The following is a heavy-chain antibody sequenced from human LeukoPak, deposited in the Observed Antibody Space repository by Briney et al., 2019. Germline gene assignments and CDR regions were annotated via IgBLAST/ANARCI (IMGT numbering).Heavy chain of an antibody. CDR2: IKEDRTTD. CDR3: VRGGWELDY. D-gene: IGHD4-23*01. CDR1: GFSVRDYW. Sequence: GGSLRLSCAASGFSVRDYWMAWVRQAPGKGLEWVAHIKEDRTTDYYVDSVKGRFTISKDDGKNSLHLQMNSLRVEDTAVYYCVRGGWELDYWGQGTLVTVSS. J-gene: IGHJ4*02. V-gene: IGHV3-7*01.